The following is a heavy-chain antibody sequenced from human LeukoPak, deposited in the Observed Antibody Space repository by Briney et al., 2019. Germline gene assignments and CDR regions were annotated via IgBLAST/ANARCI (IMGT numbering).Heavy chain of an antibody. V-gene: IGHV1-18*01. CDR2: ISAYNGNT. CDR3: ARGFSSSWSLAYYFDY. D-gene: IGHD6-13*01. Sequence: ASMKVSCKASGYTFTSYGISWVRQAPGQGLEWMGWISAYNGNTNYAQKLQGRVTMTTDTSTSTAYMELRSLRSDDTAVYYCARGFSSSWSLAYYFDYWGQGTLVTVSS. CDR1: GYTFTSYG. J-gene: IGHJ4*02.